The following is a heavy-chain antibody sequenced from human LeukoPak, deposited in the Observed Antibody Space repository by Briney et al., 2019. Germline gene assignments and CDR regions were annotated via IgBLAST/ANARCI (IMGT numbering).Heavy chain of an antibody. CDR1: GFTFRNYW. J-gene: IGHJ6*04. CDR3: AELGITMIGGV. Sequence: GGSLRLSCAASGFTFRNYWMSWVRQAPGKGLEWVANIKQDGSEKYYVDSVKGRFTISRDTAKNSLYLQMNSLRAEDTAVYYCAELGITMIGGVWGKGTTVTISS. CDR2: IKQDGSEK. D-gene: IGHD3-10*02. V-gene: IGHV3-7*01.